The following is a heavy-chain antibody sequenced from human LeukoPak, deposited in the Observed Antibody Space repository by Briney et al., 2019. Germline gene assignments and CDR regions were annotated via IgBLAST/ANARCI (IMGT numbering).Heavy chain of an antibody. J-gene: IGHJ4*02. CDR3: ATPDNSGYYYLY. CDR1: GGSISSSSYY. V-gene: IGHV4-39*01. D-gene: IGHD3-22*01. Sequence: SETLSFTGTVSGGSISSSSYYWGWIGQPPGKGLGGIGNIYYTGSSYYNPSLKSRVTISVDTSKNQFSLKLSSVTAADTAVYYCATPDNSGYYYLYWGQGTLVTVSS. CDR2: IYYTGSS.